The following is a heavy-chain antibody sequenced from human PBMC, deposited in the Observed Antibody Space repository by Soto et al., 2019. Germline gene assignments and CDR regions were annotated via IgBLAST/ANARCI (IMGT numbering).Heavy chain of an antibody. J-gene: IGHJ4*02. Sequence: GGSLRLSCAASGFTFSSYGMHWVRQAPGKGLEWVAVIWYDGSNKYYADSVKGRFTISRDNSKNTLYLQMNSLRAEDTAVYYCARAPPYCGGDCYPIFDYWGQGTLVTVSS. D-gene: IGHD2-21*02. CDR2: IWYDGSNK. V-gene: IGHV3-33*01. CDR1: GFTFSSYG. CDR3: ARAPPYCGGDCYPIFDY.